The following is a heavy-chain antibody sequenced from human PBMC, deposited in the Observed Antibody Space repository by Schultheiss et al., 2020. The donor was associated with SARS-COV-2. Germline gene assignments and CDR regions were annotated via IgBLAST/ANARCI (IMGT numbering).Heavy chain of an antibody. D-gene: IGHD2-8*01. Sequence: GESLKISCAASGFTFSSYSMNWVRQAPGKGLEWVSSISSSSNYIYYADSVKGRFTISRDNAKNSLYLQMNSLRAEDTAVYYCARGLMVYASPFDYWGQGTLVTVSP. CDR3: ARGLMVYASPFDY. V-gene: IGHV3-21*01. CDR2: ISSSSNYI. CDR1: GFTFSSYS. J-gene: IGHJ4*02.